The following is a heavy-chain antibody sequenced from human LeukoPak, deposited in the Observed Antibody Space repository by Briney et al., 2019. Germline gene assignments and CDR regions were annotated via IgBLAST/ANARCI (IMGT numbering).Heavy chain of an antibody. CDR2: IKGDESKK. CDR1: GFTFNSFG. Sequence: GGSLRLSCVVSGFTFNSFGMHWVRQAPGKGLEWVANIKGDESKKYYVDSVKGRFTISRDNAKNSLYLQMNSLRAEDTAVYYCARDSNPRGGYDAFDFWGQGTLVTVSS. CDR3: ARDSNPRGGYDAFDF. V-gene: IGHV3-7*01. J-gene: IGHJ3*01. D-gene: IGHD3-10*01.